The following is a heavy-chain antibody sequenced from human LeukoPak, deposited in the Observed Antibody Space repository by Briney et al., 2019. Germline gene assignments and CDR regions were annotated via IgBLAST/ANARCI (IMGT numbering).Heavy chain of an antibody. D-gene: IGHD6-13*01. Sequence: GGSLRLSCAASGFTFSSYGMHWVRQAPGKGLEWVAVISYDGSNKYYADSVKGRFTISRDNSKNTLYLQMNSLRAEDTAVYYCAKSAYSSSWYFDYWGQETLVTVSS. CDR1: GFTFSSYG. J-gene: IGHJ4*02. V-gene: IGHV3-30*18. CDR2: ISYDGSNK. CDR3: AKSAYSSSWYFDY.